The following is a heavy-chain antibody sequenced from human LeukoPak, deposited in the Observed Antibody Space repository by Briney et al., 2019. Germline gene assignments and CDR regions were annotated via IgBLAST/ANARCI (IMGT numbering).Heavy chain of an antibody. J-gene: IGHJ5*02. D-gene: IGHD2-21*02. CDR1: GFTFSSYA. CDR2: ISGSGGST. Sequence: GGSLRLSCAASGFTFSSYAMSWVRQAPGKGLEWVSAISGSGGSTYYADSVKGRFTISRDNSKNTLYLQMNSLRAEDTAVYYCAKDARAYCGGDCYVNWFDPWGQGTLVTVSS. CDR3: AKDARAYCGGDCYVNWFDP. V-gene: IGHV3-23*01.